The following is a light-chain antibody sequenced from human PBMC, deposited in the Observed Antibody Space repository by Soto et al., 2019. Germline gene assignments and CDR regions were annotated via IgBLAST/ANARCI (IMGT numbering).Light chain of an antibody. CDR3: QQYNSYSRT. CDR1: QSISSW. V-gene: IGKV1-5*03. J-gene: IGKJ1*01. CDR2: KSS. Sequence: DIPMNKSPSTLYASVEDRVTITCRASQSISSWLAWYPQKPGQAPKLLIYKSSSLESRVPSRFSGRGSGTEFTLTISSLQPDDFATNYCQQYNSYSRTFGEGTKVEIK.